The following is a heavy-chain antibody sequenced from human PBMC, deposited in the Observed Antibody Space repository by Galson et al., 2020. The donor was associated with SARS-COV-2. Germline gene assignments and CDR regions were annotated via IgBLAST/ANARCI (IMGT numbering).Heavy chain of an antibody. CDR3: ARPPLVTPYYFDF. Sequence: PSLKVPCKASGYTFTSNYMHGVRQPPGQGLEWMGVINPSGGTTNYAQKFQGRVTMTRDTSTSTVYMELSSLRSEDTAVYYCARPPLVTPYYFDFWGQGTLVTVSS. J-gene: IGHJ4*02. V-gene: IGHV1-46*01. D-gene: IGHD2-21*02. CDR2: INPSGGTT. CDR1: GYTFTSNY.